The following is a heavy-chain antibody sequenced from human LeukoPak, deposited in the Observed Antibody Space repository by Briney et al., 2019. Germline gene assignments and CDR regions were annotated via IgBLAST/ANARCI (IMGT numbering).Heavy chain of an antibody. CDR2: TPIIGSKT. J-gene: IGHJ5*02. CDR3: VRDNYDNTGALAWFDP. V-gene: IGHV3-23*05. CDR1: GFTFSTYA. D-gene: IGHD3-22*01. Sequence: GGSLRLSCAASGFTFSTYAMSWIRQAPGKGLEWVSATPIIGSKTYHSDAVEGRFTISRDNSKNTLYLQMNSLRVEDTAIYYCVRDNYDNTGALAWFDPWGQGTLVTVSS.